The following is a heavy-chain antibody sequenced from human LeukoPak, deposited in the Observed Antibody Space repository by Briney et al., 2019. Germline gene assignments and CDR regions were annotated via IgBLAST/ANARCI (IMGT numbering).Heavy chain of an antibody. CDR2: ISSSSSTI. CDR3: ARDQGGWFDY. Sequence: GGSLRLSCAASGFTFSSYSMNWVRQAPGKGLEWVSYISSSSSTIYYADSVKGRFTISRDNAKNSLYLQMKSLRDEDTAVYYCARDQGGWFDYWGQGTLVTVSS. CDR1: GFTFSSYS. V-gene: IGHV3-48*02. J-gene: IGHJ4*02. D-gene: IGHD3-16*01.